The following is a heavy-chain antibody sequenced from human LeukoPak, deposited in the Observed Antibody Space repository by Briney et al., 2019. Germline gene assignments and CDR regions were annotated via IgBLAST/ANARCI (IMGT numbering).Heavy chain of an antibody. CDR3: GRRWDHRFVDY. J-gene: IGHJ4*02. CDR1: GFTFSSYY. Sequence: GGSLRLSCSASGFTFSSYYMHWVRQAPGKGLDYVSAISTDGSTTYYADSVKGRFTISRDNSKNTLYLQMSSLRVEDTAVDYCGRRWDHRFVDYWGQGTLVTVSS. CDR2: ISTDGSTT. V-gene: IGHV3-64D*06. D-gene: IGHD1-26*01.